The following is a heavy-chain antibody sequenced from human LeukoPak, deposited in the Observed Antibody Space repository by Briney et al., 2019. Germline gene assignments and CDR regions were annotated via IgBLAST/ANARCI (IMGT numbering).Heavy chain of an antibody. J-gene: IGHJ4*02. V-gene: IGHV3-66*01. CDR2: IYSGGST. D-gene: IGHD3-10*01. CDR1: GFTFSSYA. Sequence: QPGESLRLSCAASGFTFSSYAMTWVRQAPGRGLEWVSVIYSGGSTYYADSVKGRFTISRDNSKNTLFLQMNSLRAGDTAVYYCARGTVTMVDYWGQGTLVTVSS. CDR3: ARGTVTMVDY.